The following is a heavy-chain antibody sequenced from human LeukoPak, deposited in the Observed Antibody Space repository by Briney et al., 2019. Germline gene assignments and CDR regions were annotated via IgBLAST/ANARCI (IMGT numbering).Heavy chain of an antibody. J-gene: IGHJ4*02. CDR3: ARNRRGYSYGPVDY. D-gene: IGHD5-18*01. V-gene: IGHV1-69*02. Sequence: ASVKVSCKASGGTFSSYTISWVRQAPGQGLEWMGRIIPILGIANYAQKFQGRVTITADKSTSTAYMELRSLRSDDTAVYYCARNRRGYSYGPVDYWGQGTLVTVSS. CDR1: GGTFSSYT. CDR2: IIPILGIA.